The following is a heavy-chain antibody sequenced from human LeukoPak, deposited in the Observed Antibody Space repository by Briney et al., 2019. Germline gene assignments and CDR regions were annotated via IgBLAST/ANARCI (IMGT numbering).Heavy chain of an antibody. J-gene: IGHJ3*02. CDR3: ARAFYLPPQHYYDSSGYYADAFDI. CDR2: IYYSGST. D-gene: IGHD3-22*01. CDR1: GGSISSYY. V-gene: IGHV4-59*01. Sequence: SETLSLTCTVSGGSISSYYWSWIRQPPGKGLEWIGYIYYSGSTNYNPSPKSRVTISVDTSKNQFSLKLSSVTAADTAVYYCARAFYLPPQHYYDSSGYYADAFDIWGQGTMVTVSS.